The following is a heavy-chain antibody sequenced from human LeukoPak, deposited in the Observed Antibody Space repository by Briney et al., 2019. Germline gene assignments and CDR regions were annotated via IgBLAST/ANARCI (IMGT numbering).Heavy chain of an antibody. CDR3: ARVRACSSTSCYTAEDY. CDR2: IKQDGSGK. V-gene: IGHV3-7*01. CDR1: GFTFSSYW. D-gene: IGHD2-2*02. J-gene: IGHJ4*02. Sequence: PGGSLRLSCAASGFTFSSYWMSWVRQAPGKGLEWVANIKQDGSGKYYVDSVKGRFTISRDNAKNSLYLQMNSLRAEDTAVYYCARVRACSSTSCYTAEDYWGQGTLVTVSS.